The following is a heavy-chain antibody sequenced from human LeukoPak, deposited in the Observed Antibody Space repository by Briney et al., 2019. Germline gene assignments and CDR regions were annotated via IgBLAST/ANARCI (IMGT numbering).Heavy chain of an antibody. Sequence: GASVKVSFKASGYTFTSYYMHWVRQAPGQGLEWMGIINPSGGSTSYAQKFQGRVTMTWDTSTSTVYMELSSLRSEDTAVYYCARDMDTAMDFDYWGQGTLVTVSS. J-gene: IGHJ4*02. CDR1: GYTFTSYY. CDR3: ARDMDTAMDFDY. D-gene: IGHD5-18*01. V-gene: IGHV1-46*01. CDR2: INPSGGST.